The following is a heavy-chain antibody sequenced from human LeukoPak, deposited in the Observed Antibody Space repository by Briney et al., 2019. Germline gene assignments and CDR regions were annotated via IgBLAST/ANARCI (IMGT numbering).Heavy chain of an antibody. Sequence: PGGSLRLSCAASGFTLSSDAMNWVRQAPGKGLEWVSAISGSGGSTYYADSVKGRFAISRDNSKNTLYLQMNSLRAEDTAVYYCWNYYPRGPPHRFDYWGQGTLVTVSS. D-gene: IGHD1-7*01. J-gene: IGHJ4*02. CDR1: GFTLSSDA. CDR3: WNYYPRGPPHRFDY. CDR2: ISGSGGST. V-gene: IGHV3-23*01.